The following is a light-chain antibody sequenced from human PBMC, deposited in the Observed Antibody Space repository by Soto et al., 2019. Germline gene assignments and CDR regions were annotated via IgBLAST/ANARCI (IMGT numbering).Light chain of an antibody. CDR2: GAS. CDR1: HIVASSY. V-gene: IGKV3-20*01. Sequence: EIVLTQSPGTLSLSPGESATLSCRASHIVASSYLAWYQQRPGQAPRLLIYGASSRATGIPDRFSGSGSGTDFTLTISRLEPEDFAVYYCQQYGSSPFTFGPGTKVDI. CDR3: QQYGSSPFT. J-gene: IGKJ3*01.